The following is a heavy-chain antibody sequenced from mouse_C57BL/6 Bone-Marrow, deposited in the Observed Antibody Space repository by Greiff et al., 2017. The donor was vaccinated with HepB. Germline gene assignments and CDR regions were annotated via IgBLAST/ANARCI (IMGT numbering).Heavy chain of an antibody. CDR3: ARRALVLRYPNWYFDV. V-gene: IGHV1-42*01. CDR1: GYSFTGYY. Sequence: EVQLVESGPELVKPGASVKISCKASGYSFTGYYMNWVKQSPEKSLEWIGEINPSTGGTTYNQKFKAKATLTVDKSSSTAYMQLKSLTSEDSAVYYCARRALVLRYPNWYFDVWGTGTTVTVSS. J-gene: IGHJ1*03. CDR2: INPSTGGT. D-gene: IGHD1-1*01.